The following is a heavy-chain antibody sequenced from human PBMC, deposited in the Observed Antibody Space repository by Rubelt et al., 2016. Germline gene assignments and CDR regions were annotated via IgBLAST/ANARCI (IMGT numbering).Heavy chain of an antibody. Sequence: QVQLQESGPGLVKPSQTLSLTCTVSGGSISSGGYYWSWIRQHPGKGLEWIGYIYYSGSTNYNPSLKRRVTISVDTSKNQFSLKLSSVTAADTAVYYCARPSTVVPNDAFDIWGQGTMVTVSS. CDR2: IYYSGST. V-gene: IGHV4-31*03. D-gene: IGHD4-23*01. CDR3: ARPSTVVPNDAFDI. CDR1: GGSISSGGYY. J-gene: IGHJ3*02.